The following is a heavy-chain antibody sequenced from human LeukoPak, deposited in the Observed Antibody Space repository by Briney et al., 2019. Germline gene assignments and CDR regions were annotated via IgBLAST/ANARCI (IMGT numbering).Heavy chain of an antibody. D-gene: IGHD2-21*02. J-gene: IGHJ3*02. CDR2: IYYSGTT. CDR3: ARRSVLTAINFDALVI. Sequence: PSETLSLTCTVSGSSIGNYYWSWIRQPPGKGLEWIGYIYYSGTTNYNPSLESRVIVSVDTSKNQFSLKLSSVTAADTAVYYCARRSVLTAINFDALVILGQGAMFTV. V-gene: IGHV4-59*08. CDR1: GSSIGNYY.